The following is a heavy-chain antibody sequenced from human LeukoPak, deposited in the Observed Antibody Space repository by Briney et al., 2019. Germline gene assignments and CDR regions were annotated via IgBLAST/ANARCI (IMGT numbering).Heavy chain of an antibody. Sequence: GESLKISCKGSGYKFTSSWIDWVRQLPGKGLEWMGIIYPGDSDTRYSPSFQGQVTISADKSINTAYLQWSLRASDSAMYYCTRRTDGYYFDSWGQGTLVTVFS. J-gene: IGHJ4*02. CDR1: GYKFTSSW. CDR3: TRRTDGYYFDS. V-gene: IGHV5-51*01. CDR2: IYPGDSDT. D-gene: IGHD5-24*01.